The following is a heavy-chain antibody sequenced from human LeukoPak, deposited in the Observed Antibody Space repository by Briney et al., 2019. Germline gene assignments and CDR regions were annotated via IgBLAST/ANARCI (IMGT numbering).Heavy chain of an antibody. Sequence: KGGESLQISCQGSGSTFTRYWIGGARKLPGKGLEWMGIIYCGDSDTRYSPSFQGQVTISADKSISTAYLQWGSLKASDTAMYYCARSKSYYYNGMDVWGHGTTVTVSS. CDR3: ARSKSYYYNGMDV. CDR1: GSTFTRYW. J-gene: IGHJ6*02. CDR2: IYCGDSDT. D-gene: IGHD3-3*01. V-gene: IGHV5-51*01.